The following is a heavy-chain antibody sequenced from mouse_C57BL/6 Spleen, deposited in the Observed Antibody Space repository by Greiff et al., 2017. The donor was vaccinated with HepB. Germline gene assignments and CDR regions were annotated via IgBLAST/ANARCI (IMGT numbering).Heavy chain of an antibody. J-gene: IGHJ2*01. CDR2: IDPSDSYT. V-gene: IGHV1-69*01. CDR1: GYTFTSYW. D-gene: IGHD3-1*01. Sequence: VQLQQPGAELVMPGASVKLSCKASGYTFTSYWMHWVKQRPGQGLEWIGEIDPSDSYTNYNQKFKGKSTLTVDKSSSTAYMQLSSLTSEDSAVYYCTRQLPYYVDYWGQGTTLTVSS. CDR3: TRQLPYYVDY.